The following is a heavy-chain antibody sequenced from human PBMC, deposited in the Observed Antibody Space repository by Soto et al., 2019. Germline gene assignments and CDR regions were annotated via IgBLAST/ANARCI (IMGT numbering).Heavy chain of an antibody. CDR2: IYYSGNT. CDR3: ASLRAGY. V-gene: IGHV4-59*01. J-gene: IGHJ4*02. Sequence: PSETLSLTCTISGGSISSYYWSWIRQPPGKGLEWIGYIYYSGNTNYNPSLKSRVTISVDTSKNQFSLKLTSVTAADTAVYYCASLRAGYWGQGTLVTVSS. CDR1: GGSISSYY.